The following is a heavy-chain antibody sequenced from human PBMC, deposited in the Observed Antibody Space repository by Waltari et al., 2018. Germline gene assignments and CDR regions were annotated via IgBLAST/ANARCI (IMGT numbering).Heavy chain of an antibody. CDR3: ARGGPDYDFWSGFGNWFDP. CDR1: GHTFTGYY. CDR2: NNPNSGGT. J-gene: IGHJ5*02. D-gene: IGHD3-3*01. Sequence: QVQLVQSGAEVKKPGASVKVSCKASGHTFTGYYMHWVRQAPGQGLEWMGWNNPNSGGTNYAQKFQGWVTMTRDTSISTAYMELSRLRSDDTAVYYCARGGPDYDFWSGFGNWFDPWGQGTLVTVSS. V-gene: IGHV1-2*04.